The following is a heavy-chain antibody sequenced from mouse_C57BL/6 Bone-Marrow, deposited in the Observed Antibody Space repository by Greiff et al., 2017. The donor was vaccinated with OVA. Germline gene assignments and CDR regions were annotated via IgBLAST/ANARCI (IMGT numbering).Heavy chain of an antibody. D-gene: IGHD1-1*01. Sequence: QVQLQQPGAELVRPGTSVKLSCKASGYTFTSYWMHWVKQRPGQGLEWIGVIDPSDSYTNYNQKFKGKATLTVDTSSSTAYMQLSSLTSKDSAVYYCARRDYGGFAYWGQGTLVTVSA. V-gene: IGHV1-59*01. CDR3: ARRDYGGFAY. CDR1: GYTFTSYW. CDR2: IDPSDSYT. J-gene: IGHJ3*01.